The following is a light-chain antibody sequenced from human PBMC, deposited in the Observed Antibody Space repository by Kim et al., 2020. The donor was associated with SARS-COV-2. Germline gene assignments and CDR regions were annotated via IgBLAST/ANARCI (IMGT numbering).Light chain of an antibody. J-gene: IGLJ1*01. CDR1: KLGDKY. CDR2: QDS. CDR3: QAWDSSTGV. V-gene: IGLV3-1*01. Sequence: SYELTQPPSVSVSPGQTASITCSGDKLGDKYACWYQQKPGQSPVVVIYQDSKRPSGIPERFSGSNSGNTATLTISGTQVTDEADYYCQAWDSSTGVFGTGTKVTV.